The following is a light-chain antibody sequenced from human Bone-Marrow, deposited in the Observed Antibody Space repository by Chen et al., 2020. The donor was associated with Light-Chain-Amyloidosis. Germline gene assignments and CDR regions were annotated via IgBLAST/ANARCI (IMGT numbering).Light chain of an antibody. Sequence: SYVLTQPSSVSAAPGQTATIACGGNNIGSTSVHWYHQTPGQAPLLVVYDDSDRPPGIPERLSGANSGNTATLTISGVEAGDEADYYCQVWDRSSDRPVFGGGTKLAVL. V-gene: IGLV3-21*02. CDR2: DDS. CDR1: NIGSTS. J-gene: IGLJ3*02. CDR3: QVWDRSSDRPV.